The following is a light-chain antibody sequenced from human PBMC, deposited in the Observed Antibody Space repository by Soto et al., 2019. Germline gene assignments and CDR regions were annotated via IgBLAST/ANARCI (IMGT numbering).Light chain of an antibody. CDR1: KSNIGSNE. CDR3: AVWDDSLNGWV. Sequence: QSVLTQPPSASGTPGQRVTISCSGSKSNIGSNEVYWYQQLPGTAPKLLIYSNNQRPSGVPDRFSGSKSGTSASLAISGLQSEDEAEYYCAVWDDSLNGWVFGGGTKLTVL. V-gene: IGLV1-44*01. J-gene: IGLJ3*02. CDR2: SNN.